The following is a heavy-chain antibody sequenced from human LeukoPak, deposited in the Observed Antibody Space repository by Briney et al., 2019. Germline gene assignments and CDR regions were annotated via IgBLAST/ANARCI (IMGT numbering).Heavy chain of an antibody. CDR3: AELGITMIGGV. Sequence: KPGGSLRLSCAASGFTFSSYGMHWVRQAPGKGLEWVSSITGSGSDTYYADSVKGRFTISRDNSENTLYLQMNRLRAEDTAVYYCAELGITMIGGVWGKGTTVTISS. CDR2: ITGSGSDT. J-gene: IGHJ6*04. V-gene: IGHV3-21*01. D-gene: IGHD3-10*02. CDR1: GFTFSSYG.